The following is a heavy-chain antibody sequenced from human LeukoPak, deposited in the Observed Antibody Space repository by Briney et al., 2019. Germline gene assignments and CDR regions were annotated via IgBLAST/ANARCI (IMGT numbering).Heavy chain of an antibody. Sequence: PGGSLRLSCAASGFTFSSYAMSWVRQAPGKGLEWVSAISGSGGSTYYVDSVKGRFTISRDNSKNTLYLQMNSLRAEDTAVYYCASTYYDILTGSFYFDYWGQGTLVTVSS. CDR3: ASTYYDILTGSFYFDY. CDR1: GFTFSSYA. J-gene: IGHJ4*02. V-gene: IGHV3-23*01. CDR2: ISGSGGST. D-gene: IGHD3-9*01.